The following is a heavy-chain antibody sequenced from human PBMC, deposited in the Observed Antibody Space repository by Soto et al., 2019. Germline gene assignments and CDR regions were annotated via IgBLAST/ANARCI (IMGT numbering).Heavy chain of an antibody. D-gene: IGHD4-17*01. Sequence: QITLKESGPTLVKPTQTLTLTCTFSGFSLSTSGVGVGWIRQPPGKALEWLALTYWDDDKRYSPSLKSRLTITRDTSKNQVVLTMTNMDPVDTATYYCAHRQRTVYFDYWGQGTLVTVSS. V-gene: IGHV2-5*02. CDR1: GFSLSTSGVG. CDR2: TYWDDDK. J-gene: IGHJ4*02. CDR3: AHRQRTVYFDY.